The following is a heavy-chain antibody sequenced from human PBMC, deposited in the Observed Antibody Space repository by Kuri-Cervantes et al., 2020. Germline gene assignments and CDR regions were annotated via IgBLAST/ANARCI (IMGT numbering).Heavy chain of an antibody. Sequence: ASVKVSCKASGYSFTTYGMNWVPQAPGQGLEWMGWFNTYTGNPTYAQGFTGRFVFSLDTSVSTAYLQISSLKAEDTAVYYCARESPPSSGWYRAAGGVGFDYWGQGTLVTVSS. D-gene: IGHD6-19*01. CDR1: GYSFTTYG. J-gene: IGHJ4*02. CDR2: FNTYTGNP. CDR3: ARESPPSSGWYRAAGGVGFDY. V-gene: IGHV7-81*01.